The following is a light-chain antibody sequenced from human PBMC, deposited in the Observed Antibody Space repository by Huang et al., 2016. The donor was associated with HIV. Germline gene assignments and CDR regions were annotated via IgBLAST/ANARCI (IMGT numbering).Light chain of an antibody. Sequence: EIVMTQSPATLSVSPGERATLSCRASQSVSSNLAWYKQKPGQAPRLRINGASTRATGIPARFSGSGSGTEFTLTISSLQSEDFAVYYCQQYNNWPPLTFGGGTKVEIK. J-gene: IGKJ4*01. CDR3: QQYNNWPPLT. CDR1: QSVSSN. V-gene: IGKV3-15*01. CDR2: GAS.